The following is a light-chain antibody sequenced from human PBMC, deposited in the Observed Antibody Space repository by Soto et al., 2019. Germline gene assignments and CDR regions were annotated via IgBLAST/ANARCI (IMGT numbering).Light chain of an antibody. J-gene: IGKJ3*01. Sequence: PGERASLSCRASQSLSSNYVAWYQQKVGQAPRLLIYATSSKATGIPDRFRGSGSGTDFNLTIARLEPEDFAVYYCQRYGLSPPFSFGPGTKVEIK. CDR3: QRYGLSPPFS. CDR2: ATS. CDR1: QSLSSNY. V-gene: IGKV3-20*01.